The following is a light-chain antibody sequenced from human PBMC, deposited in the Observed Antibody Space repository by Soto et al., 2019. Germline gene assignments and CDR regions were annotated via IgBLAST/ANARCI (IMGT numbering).Light chain of an antibody. CDR2: DAS. J-gene: IGKJ1*01. V-gene: IGKV3-20*01. Sequence: EIVLTRSPGALSLSPGERATLSCRASQSVSSSSLAWYQQKRGQAPRLLIHDASSRATGIPDRFSGSGSGTDFTLTISRLEPEDFAVYYCQQYGGSPRTFGQGTKGDIK. CDR1: QSVSSSS. CDR3: QQYGGSPRT.